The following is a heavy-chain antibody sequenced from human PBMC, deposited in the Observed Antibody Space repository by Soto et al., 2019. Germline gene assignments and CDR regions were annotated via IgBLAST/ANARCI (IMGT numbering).Heavy chain of an antibody. CDR3: AKSPNFYCSSPNCYKYYFDH. V-gene: IGHV3-30*18. CDR1: GFTFNTYG. Sequence: GGALRLSCGASGFTFNTYGMHWVRQAPGKGLEWVAVISYDGSEKYYVDSVKGRFTISKDNSKNTLYLQMNSLRPEDTAVYYCAKSPNFYCSSPNCYKYYFDHWGQGTRVTVSS. CDR2: ISYDGSEK. J-gene: IGHJ4*02. D-gene: IGHD2-2*02.